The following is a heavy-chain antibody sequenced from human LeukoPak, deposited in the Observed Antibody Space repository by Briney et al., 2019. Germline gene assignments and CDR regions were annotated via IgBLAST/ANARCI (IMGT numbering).Heavy chain of an antibody. CDR1: GVPINSRSYY. CDR2: IYYSGST. V-gene: IGHV4-39*07. J-gene: IGHJ4*02. Sequence: PSETLSLTCTVSGVPINSRSYYWGWVRQPPGKGLEWIVRIYYSGSTYYNPPLKSRLTISVDTSKNQFSLKLRSVTAADTAVYYCATEGSGRYCFDYCSQGTLVTVSS. CDR3: ATEGSGRYCFDY. D-gene: IGHD1-26*01.